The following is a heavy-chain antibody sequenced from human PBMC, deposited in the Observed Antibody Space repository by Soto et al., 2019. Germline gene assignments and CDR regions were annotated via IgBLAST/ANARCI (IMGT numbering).Heavy chain of an antibody. CDR1: GVTFGRYA. J-gene: IGHJ6*03. CDR2: ISGSGGST. V-gene: IGHV3-23*01. CDR3: AKEVLTGSTV. D-gene: IGHD4-17*01. Sequence: PGGALRLSCAASGVTFGRYAMRWGRQAPGRGLEWVSAISGSGGSTYYADCVKGRLTISRDNTKNTLYLQMNSLRAADTAVYYCAKEVLTGSTVCGKGHTVTACS.